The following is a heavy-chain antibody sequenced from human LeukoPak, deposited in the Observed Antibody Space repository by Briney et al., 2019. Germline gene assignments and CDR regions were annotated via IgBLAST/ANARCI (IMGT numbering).Heavy chain of an antibody. CDR2: IYYSGST. Sequence: PSETLSLTCTVSGGSISSSSYYWGWIRQPPRKGLEWIGSIYYSGSTYYNPSLKSRVTISVDTSKNQFSLKLSSVTAADTAVYYCARRLGSYFDYWGQGTLVTVSS. D-gene: IGHD3-10*01. CDR1: GGSISSSSYY. J-gene: IGHJ4*02. V-gene: IGHV4-39*01. CDR3: ARRLGSYFDY.